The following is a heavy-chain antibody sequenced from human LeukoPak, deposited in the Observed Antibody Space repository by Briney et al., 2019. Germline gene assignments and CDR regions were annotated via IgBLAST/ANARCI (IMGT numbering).Heavy chain of an antibody. Sequence: VASVKVSCKASGYTFTGYYMHWVRQAPGQGLEWMGWINPNSGGTNYVQKFQGRVTMTRDTSISTAYMELSRLRSDDTAVYYCARAGTYYDFWSGSIRDAFDIWGQGTMVTVSS. V-gene: IGHV1-2*02. CDR1: GYTFTGYY. CDR2: INPNSGGT. D-gene: IGHD3-3*01. J-gene: IGHJ3*02. CDR3: ARAGTYYDFWSGSIRDAFDI.